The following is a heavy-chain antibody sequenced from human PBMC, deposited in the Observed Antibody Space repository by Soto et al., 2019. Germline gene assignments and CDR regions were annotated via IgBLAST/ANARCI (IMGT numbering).Heavy chain of an antibody. D-gene: IGHD3-10*01. CDR2: ISGSGGST. Sequence: EVQVLDSGGGLVQPGGSLRLSCAASGFTFTNYPKAWVRQAPAKGLEWVSTISGSGGSTFYADSVKGRFTISRDNSKNTVYLQMNSLRVEDTAVYYCAKRPLKFEGSYFDYWGQGTLVTVSS. J-gene: IGHJ4*02. CDR1: GFTFTNYP. CDR3: AKRPLKFEGSYFDY. V-gene: IGHV3-23*01.